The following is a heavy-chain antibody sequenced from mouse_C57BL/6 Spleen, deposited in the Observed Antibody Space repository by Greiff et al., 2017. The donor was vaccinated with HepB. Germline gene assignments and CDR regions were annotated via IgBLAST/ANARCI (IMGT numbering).Heavy chain of an antibody. J-gene: IGHJ1*03. CDR2: IDPEDGGT. V-gene: IGHV14-2*01. Sequence: VQLQQSGAELVKPGASVKLSCTASGFNIKDYYMHWVKQRTEQGLEWIGRIDPEDGGTKYAQKFTGKATITAYTSSNTAYLQLSSLTSEDTAVYYCARFYDYDWYFDVWVTGTTVTVAS. CDR1: GFNIKDYY. D-gene: IGHD2-4*01. CDR3: ARFYDYDWYFDV.